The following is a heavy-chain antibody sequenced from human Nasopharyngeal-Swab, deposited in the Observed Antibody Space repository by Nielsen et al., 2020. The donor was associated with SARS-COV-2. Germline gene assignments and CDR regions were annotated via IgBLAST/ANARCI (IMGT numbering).Heavy chain of an antibody. CDR3: ASGQCINGVCNPTDGLDV. D-gene: IGHD2-8*01. J-gene: IGHJ6*02. CDR2: ITPFNGNA. Sequence: SVQVSCQASGFFITYRFLHWMRQAARQAGVGVGWITPFNGNAKYAQKFPGRVSTTRDGSRTTASLELSSLRPDDTAMYFCASGQCINGVCNPTDGLDVWGQGTSVTVS. V-gene: IGHV1-45*02. CDR1: GFFITYRF.